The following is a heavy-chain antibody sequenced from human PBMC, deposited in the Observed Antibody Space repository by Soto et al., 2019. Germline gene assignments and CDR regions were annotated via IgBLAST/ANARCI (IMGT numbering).Heavy chain of an antibody. J-gene: IGHJ6*02. D-gene: IGHD6-19*01. Sequence: SLRLSCAASGFTFDDYAMHWVRQAPGKGLEWVSGISWNSGSIGYADSVKGRFTISRDNAKNSLYLQMNSLRAEDTALYYCAKDMDVAGMNYYYGMDVWGQGTTFTVSS. CDR3: AKDMDVAGMNYYYGMDV. CDR2: ISWNSGSI. CDR1: GFTFDDYA. V-gene: IGHV3-9*01.